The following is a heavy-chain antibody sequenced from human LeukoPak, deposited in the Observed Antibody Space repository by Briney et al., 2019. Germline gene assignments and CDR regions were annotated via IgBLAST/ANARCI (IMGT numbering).Heavy chain of an antibody. CDR1: GYTFTGYY. J-gene: IGHJ3*02. V-gene: IGHV1-2*02. Sequence: ASVKVSCKASGYTFTGYYMHWVRQAPGQGLEWMGWINPNSGGTNYAQKFQGRVTMTRETSISTAYMELSRLRSEDTAIYYCARIRDGYNDAYDIWGKGTVVTVPS. CDR3: ARIRDGYNDAYDI. D-gene: IGHD5-24*01. CDR2: INPNSGGT.